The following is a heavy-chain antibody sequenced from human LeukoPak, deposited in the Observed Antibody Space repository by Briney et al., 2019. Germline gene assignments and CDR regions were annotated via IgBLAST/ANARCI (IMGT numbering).Heavy chain of an antibody. J-gene: IGHJ3*02. V-gene: IGHV3-74*01. CDR3: AREVAARPDAFDI. CDR2: INSDGSST. Sequence: GGSLRLSCAASGFTFSSYWMSWVRQAPGKGLVWVSRINSDGSSTSYADSVKGRFTISRDNAKDTLYLQMNSLRAEDTAVYYCAREVAARPDAFDIWGQGTMVTVSS. D-gene: IGHD6-6*01. CDR1: GFTFSSYW.